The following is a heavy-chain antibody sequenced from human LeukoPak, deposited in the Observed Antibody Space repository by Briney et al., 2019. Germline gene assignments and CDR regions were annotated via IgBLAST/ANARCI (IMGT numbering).Heavy chain of an antibody. CDR3: ARELAVTTFFRYFDL. D-gene: IGHD4-17*01. Sequence: SETLSLTCAVYGGSFSGYYWSWIRQPPGKGLEWIGEINHSGSTNYNPSLKSRVTISVDTSKNQFSLKLSSVTAADTAVYYCARELAVTTFFRYFDLWGRGTLVTVSS. V-gene: IGHV4-34*01. CDR2: INHSGST. J-gene: IGHJ2*01. CDR1: GGSFSGYY.